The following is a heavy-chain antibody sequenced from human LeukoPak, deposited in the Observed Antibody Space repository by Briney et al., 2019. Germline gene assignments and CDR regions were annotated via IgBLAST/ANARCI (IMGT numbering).Heavy chain of an antibody. CDR3: ARWTYYYDSSGYSYWDFDH. CDR2: IYYSGST. Sequence: SETLSLTCTVSGGSISSYSWSWIRQPPGKGLEWIGYIYYSGSTNYNPSLKSRVTISVDTSKNQFSLRLSSVTAADTAVYYCARWTYYYDSSGYSYWDFDHRGQGTLVTVSS. V-gene: IGHV4-59*01. CDR1: GGSISSYS. D-gene: IGHD3-22*01. J-gene: IGHJ4*02.